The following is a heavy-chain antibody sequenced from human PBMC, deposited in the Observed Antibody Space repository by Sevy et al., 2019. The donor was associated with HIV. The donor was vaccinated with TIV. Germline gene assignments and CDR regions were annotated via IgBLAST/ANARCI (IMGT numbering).Heavy chain of an antibody. Sequence: GESLKISCAASGFTFGTYDMHWVRQAPGKGLEWVAIISYEGSYRYDADSVRGRFSMSRDNSKNTMYLQVSGLLIEDTAVYYCAKNRPPGGSLFARHGMDVWGRGTTVTVSS. V-gene: IGHV3-30*18. J-gene: IGHJ6*02. CDR2: ISYEGSYR. D-gene: IGHD3-16*01. CDR3: AKNRPPGGSLFARHGMDV. CDR1: GFTFGTYD.